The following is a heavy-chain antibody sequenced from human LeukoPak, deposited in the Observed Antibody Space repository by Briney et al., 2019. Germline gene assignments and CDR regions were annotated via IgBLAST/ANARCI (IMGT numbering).Heavy chain of an antibody. CDR3: ARVWPSPYCSSTSCLRRGNNWFDP. J-gene: IGHJ5*02. CDR2: INTNTGNP. Sequence: ASVKVSCKASGYTFTSYAMNWVRQAPGQGLEWMGWINTNTGNPTYAQGFTGRFVFSLDTSVSTAYLQISSLKAEDTAVYYCARVWPSPYCSSTSCLRRGNNWFDPWGQGTLVIVSS. CDR1: GYTFTSYA. D-gene: IGHD2-2*01. V-gene: IGHV7-4-1*02.